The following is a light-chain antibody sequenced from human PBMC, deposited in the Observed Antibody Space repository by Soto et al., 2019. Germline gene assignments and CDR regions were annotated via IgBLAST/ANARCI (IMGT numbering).Light chain of an antibody. CDR2: DAS. CDR1: QSVSTF. V-gene: IGKV1-5*01. J-gene: IGKJ1*01. CDR3: QQYDSYSWT. Sequence: DIQMTQSSSTLSASAGDTVTITCRASQSVSTFLAWYQQKPGKAPKLLIFDASSLKSGVPSRFSGSGSGTEFTLTISSLQPDDFAIYYCQQYDSYSWTFGQGTKVEIK.